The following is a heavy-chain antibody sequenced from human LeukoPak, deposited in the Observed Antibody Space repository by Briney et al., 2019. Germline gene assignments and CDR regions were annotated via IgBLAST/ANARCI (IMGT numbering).Heavy chain of an antibody. CDR3: ARDRVHRYYFDY. J-gene: IGHJ4*02. Sequence: GRSLRPSCAASGFTFDDYAMHWVRQAPGKGLEWVSGISWNSGSIGYADSVKGRFTISRDNAKNTLYLQMNSLRAEDTAVYYCARDRVHRYYFDYWGQGTLVTVSS. D-gene: IGHD3-10*01. V-gene: IGHV3-9*01. CDR1: GFTFDDYA. CDR2: ISWNSGSI.